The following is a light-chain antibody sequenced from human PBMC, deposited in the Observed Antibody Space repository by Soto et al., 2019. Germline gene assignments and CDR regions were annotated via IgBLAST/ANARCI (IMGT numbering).Light chain of an antibody. CDR2: SAS. V-gene: IGKV1-39*01. CDR1: QYIGNY. J-gene: IGKJ1*01. CDR3: QSNYILPWT. Sequence: DIQVTQSPPSLSASVGDRVTITCRASQYIGNYLNWYQHKPGKAPPLLIYSASTLQIGVPSRFSGSVSGTDFTLTITTLQPDDFASYYCQSNYILPWTFGQGTKVETK.